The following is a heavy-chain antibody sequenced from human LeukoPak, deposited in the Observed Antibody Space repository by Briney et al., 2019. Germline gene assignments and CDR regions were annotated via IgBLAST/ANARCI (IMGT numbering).Heavy chain of an antibody. Sequence: PGGSLRLSCAASGFTFSSYGMHWVRQAPGKGLEWVAYIQNDGSNEQYADSVKGRFSISRDSSKNILYLQMNSLRAEDTALYFCATDVHSLRSDYWGQGTLVTVTS. CDR1: GFTFSSYG. V-gene: IGHV3-30*02. D-gene: IGHD1-26*01. CDR2: IQNDGSNE. J-gene: IGHJ4*02. CDR3: ATDVHSLRSDY.